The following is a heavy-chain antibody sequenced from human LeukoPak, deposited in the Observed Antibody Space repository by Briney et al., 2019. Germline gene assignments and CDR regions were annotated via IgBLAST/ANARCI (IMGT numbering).Heavy chain of an antibody. CDR3: ARASN. J-gene: IGHJ4*02. V-gene: IGHV3-7*01. Sequence: SGGSLRLSCAASGFIFSSQWMSWVRQAPGKGPEGVASIKEDGSEKYYVESVRGRFTISRDNAKNSVYLQMNSLRAEDTAVYYCARASNWGQGTLVAVSS. CDR2: IKEDGSEK. CDR1: GFIFSSQW.